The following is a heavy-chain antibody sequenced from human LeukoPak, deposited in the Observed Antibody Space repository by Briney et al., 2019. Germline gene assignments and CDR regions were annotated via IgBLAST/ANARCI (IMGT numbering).Heavy chain of an antibody. J-gene: IGHJ4*02. CDR3: ARYDGGSGPFDY. CDR2: LYSGGNT. V-gene: IGHV3-53*01. Sequence: GGSLRLSCAASGFTFSGYVMTWVRQAPGKGLEWVSVLYSGGNTYYADSVKGRFTVSRDNSKNTLYLQMNSLRAEDTAVYYCARYDGGSGPFDYWGQGTLVTVSS. CDR1: GFTFSGYV. D-gene: IGHD3-10*01.